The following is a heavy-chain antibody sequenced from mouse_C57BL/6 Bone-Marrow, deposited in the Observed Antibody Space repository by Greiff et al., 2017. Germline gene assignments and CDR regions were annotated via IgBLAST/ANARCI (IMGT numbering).Heavy chain of an antibody. Sequence: QVQLQQSGAELVRPGTSVKMSCKASGYTFTNYWIGWAKQRPGHGLEWIGDIYPGGGYTNYNEKFKGKATLTADKSSSTAYMQCRRLTSEDSAIYYCARADYGSSYERYFDVWGTGTTVTVSS. V-gene: IGHV1-63*01. J-gene: IGHJ1*03. D-gene: IGHD1-1*01. CDR2: IYPGGGYT. CDR1: GYTFTNYW. CDR3: ARADYGSSYERYFDV.